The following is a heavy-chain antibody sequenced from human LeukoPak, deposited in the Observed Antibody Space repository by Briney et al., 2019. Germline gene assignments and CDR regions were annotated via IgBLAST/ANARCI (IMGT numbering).Heavy chain of an antibody. V-gene: IGHV3-7*01. CDR3: ARDPTPFSGSYWDY. CDR2: IKQDGSEK. CDR1: GFTFSSYW. D-gene: IGHD1-26*01. J-gene: IGHJ4*02. Sequence: VGSLRLSCAASGFTFSSYWMSWVRQAPGKGLEWVANIKQDGSEKYYVDSVKGRFTISRDNAKNSLYLQMNSMRAEDTAVYYCARDPTPFSGSYWDYWGQGTLVTVSS.